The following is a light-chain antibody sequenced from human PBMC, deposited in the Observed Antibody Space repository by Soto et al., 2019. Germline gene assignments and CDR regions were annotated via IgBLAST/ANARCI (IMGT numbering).Light chain of an antibody. V-gene: IGKV1-5*01. CDR3: QQYNSFPWT. Sequence: IQMTQSPSTLSASVGDRVTITCRASQSISSWLAWYQQKPGKAPKLLIYDASSLESGVPPRFNGSRSETEFTLTIRNLQPDDFATYYCQQYNSFPWTFGLGTKVDIK. CDR1: QSISSW. J-gene: IGKJ1*01. CDR2: DAS.